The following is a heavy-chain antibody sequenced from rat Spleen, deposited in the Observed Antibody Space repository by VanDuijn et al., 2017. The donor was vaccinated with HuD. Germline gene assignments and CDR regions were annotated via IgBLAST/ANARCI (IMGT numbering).Heavy chain of an antibody. D-gene: IGHD3-7*01. Sequence: VQLKESGPGLVQPSQTLSLICTVSGFSLSNYGLIWVRQPPGKGLEWVATISTGGDNPYYRDSVKGGFTISRDNAKSTLYLQRDSLRSKDTATYYCALREGFAYWGQGTLFTVSS. CDR1: GFSLSNYG. V-gene: IGHV5S13*01. CDR3: ALREGFAY. CDR2: ISTGGDNP. J-gene: IGHJ3*01.